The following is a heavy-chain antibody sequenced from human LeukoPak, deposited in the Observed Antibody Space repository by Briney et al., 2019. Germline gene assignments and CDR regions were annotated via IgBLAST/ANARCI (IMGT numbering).Heavy chain of an antibody. D-gene: IGHD3-22*01. CDR3: AKNVYDSSGYYSPDWYFDL. CDR1: GFTVSSNE. J-gene: IGHJ2*01. CDR2: ISGGST. V-gene: IGHV3-38-3*01. Sequence: TGGSLRLSCAASGFTVSSNEMSWVRQAPGKGLEWVSSISGGSTYYADSVKGRFTISRDNSKNTLYLQMNSLRAEDTAVYYCAKNVYDSSGYYSPDWYFDLWGRGTLVTVSS.